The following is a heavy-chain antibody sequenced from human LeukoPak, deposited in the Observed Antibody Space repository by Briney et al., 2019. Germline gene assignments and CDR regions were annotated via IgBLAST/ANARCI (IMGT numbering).Heavy chain of an antibody. D-gene: IGHD3-16*01. CDR3: AKAWGG. J-gene: IGHJ4*02. CDR2: ISWNSGNI. CDR1: GFTFDDYA. V-gene: IGHV3-9*01. Sequence: GGSLRLSCASSGFTFDDYAMHWVRQAPGKGLEWVSGISWNSGNIGCADSVKGRLSISRDNAKNSLYLQMNSLRAEDTALYYCAKAWGGWGQGTLVTVSS.